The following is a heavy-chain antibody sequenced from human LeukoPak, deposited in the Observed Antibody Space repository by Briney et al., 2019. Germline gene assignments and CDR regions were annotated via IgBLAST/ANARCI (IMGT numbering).Heavy chain of an antibody. V-gene: IGHV4-34*01. J-gene: IGHJ5*02. CDR1: GGSLSGYY. CDR2: INHSGST. D-gene: IGHD6-6*01. Sequence: SETLSLTCAVYGGSLSGYYWSWIRQPPGKGLEWIGEINHSGSTNYNPSLKSRVTISVDTSKNQFSLKLSSVTAADTAVYYCARDPGGIAARLLKFDPWGQETLVTVSS. CDR3: ARDPGGIAARLLKFDP.